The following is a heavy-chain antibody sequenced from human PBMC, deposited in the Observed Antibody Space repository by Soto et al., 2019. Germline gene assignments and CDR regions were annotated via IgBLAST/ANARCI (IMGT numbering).Heavy chain of an antibody. Sequence: VQLVESGGGVVQPGTSLRLSCAASGFRFKSFVMHWVRQAPGKGLEWVAFTSYDGNNKDYGDSVKGRFTVSRDNSQNTLNLQMDFLRPEDTALDYCARWGTTGGFDLWGQGTLVSVSS. V-gene: IGHV3-30*19. CDR3: ARWGTTGGFDL. J-gene: IGHJ4*02. CDR2: TSYDGNNK. D-gene: IGHD3-16*01. CDR1: GFRFKSFV.